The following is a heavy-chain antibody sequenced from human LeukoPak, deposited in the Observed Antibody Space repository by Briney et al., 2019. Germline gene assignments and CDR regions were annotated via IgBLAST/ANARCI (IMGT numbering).Heavy chain of an antibody. Sequence: ASVNVSRKASVYTFTSYYMHWVRQAPGQGREWIGLINPTGVSTGNAQKFQGRVTMNRDMSTSTDYMELSSLRSDDTAVYYCATGRNCYGSGSYHYMKLPDNWFDPWGKGTLVTVSS. D-gene: IGHD3-10*01. V-gene: IGHV1-46*01. CDR1: VYTFTSYY. CDR2: INPTGVST. J-gene: IGHJ5*02. CDR3: ATGRNCYGSGSYHYMKLPDNWFDP.